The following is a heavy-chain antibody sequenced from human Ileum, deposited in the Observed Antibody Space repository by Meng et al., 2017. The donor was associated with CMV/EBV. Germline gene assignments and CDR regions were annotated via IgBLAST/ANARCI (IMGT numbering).Heavy chain of an antibody. J-gene: IGHJ6*02. CDR1: GFTFSSYW. D-gene: IGHD2-2*01. Sequence: GESLKISCAASGFTFSSYWMSWVRQAPGKGLEWVANIKQDGSEKYYVDSVKGRFTISRDNSKNTLYLQMNSLRAEDTAVYYCAKDPDSEDIVVVPAAIGYGMDVWGQGTTVTVSS. V-gene: IGHV3-7*03. CDR2: IKQDGSEK. CDR3: AKDPDSEDIVVVPAAIGYGMDV.